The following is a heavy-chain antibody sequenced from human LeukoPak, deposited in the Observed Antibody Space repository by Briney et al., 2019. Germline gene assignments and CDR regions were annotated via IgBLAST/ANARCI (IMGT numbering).Heavy chain of an antibody. V-gene: IGHV3-73*01. Sequence: GGSLRLSCAASGFTFSGSAMHWVRQASGKGLEWVGRIRSKANSYATAYAASVKGRFTISRDDSKNTAYLQMNSLKPEDTAVYYCTSLGGYPDYWGQGTLVTVSS. CDR2: IRSKANSYAT. J-gene: IGHJ4*02. CDR1: GFTFSGSA. D-gene: IGHD5-12*01. CDR3: TSLGGYPDY.